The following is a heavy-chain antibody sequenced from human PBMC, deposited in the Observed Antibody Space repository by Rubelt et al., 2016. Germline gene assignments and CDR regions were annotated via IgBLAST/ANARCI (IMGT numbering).Heavy chain of an antibody. CDR1: GGSISSGGYA. J-gene: IGHJ5*02. CDR2: IYYSGST. D-gene: IGHD2-15*01. Sequence: SLTCAVSGGSISSGGYAWSWIRQAPGKGLEWIGYIYYSGSTYYNPSLKSRVTISVDTSNNQFSLKLTAVTAADTAVYYCARLHVEGYCSGSGCFSGGQFNWFDPWGQGILVTVSS. CDR3: ARLHVEGYCSGSGCFSGGQFNWFDP. V-gene: IGHV4-30-2*03.